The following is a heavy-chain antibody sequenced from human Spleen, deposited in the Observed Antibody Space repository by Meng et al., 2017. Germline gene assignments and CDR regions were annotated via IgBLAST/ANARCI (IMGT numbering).Heavy chain of an antibody. J-gene: IGHJ3*02. V-gene: IGHV5-51*01. CDR2: IYPSDSDT. CDR1: GYSFTSYW. CDR3: ARKTQDNSGYFDAFDI. Sequence: GESLKISCEGFGYSFTSYWIGWVRQMPGKGLEWMGFIYPSDSDTRYSPSFQGQVSISADKSINKAYLQWSSLMASDTAMYYCARKTQDNSGYFDAFDIWGQGTMVTVSS. D-gene: IGHD3-22*01.